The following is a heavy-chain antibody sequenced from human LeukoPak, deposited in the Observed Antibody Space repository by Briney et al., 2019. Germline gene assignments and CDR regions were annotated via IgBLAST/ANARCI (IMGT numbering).Heavy chain of an antibody. Sequence: SVKVSCKASGGTFSSYAISWVRQAPGQGLEWMGGIIPIFGTANYAQKFQGRVTITTDESTSTAYMELSSLRSEDTAVYYCAGNPNYYYYYMDVWGKGTTVTVSS. CDR2: IIPIFGTA. CDR3: AGNPNYYYYYMDV. J-gene: IGHJ6*03. CDR1: GGTFSSYA. V-gene: IGHV1-69*05.